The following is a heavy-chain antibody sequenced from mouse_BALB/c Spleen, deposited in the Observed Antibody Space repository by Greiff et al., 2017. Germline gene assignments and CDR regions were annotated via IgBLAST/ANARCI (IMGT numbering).Heavy chain of an antibody. CDR2: IRLKSNNYAT. CDR3: TYWNYVGAMDY. J-gene: IGHJ4*01. CDR1: GFTFSNYW. D-gene: IGHD1-1*01. Sequence: EVKLVESGGGLVQPGGSMKLSCVASGFTFSNYWMNWVRQSPEKGLEWVAEIRLKSNNYATHYAESVKGRFTISRDDSRSSVYLQMNSLRAEDTGIYYCTYWNYVGAMDYWGQGTSVTVSS. V-gene: IGHV6-6*02.